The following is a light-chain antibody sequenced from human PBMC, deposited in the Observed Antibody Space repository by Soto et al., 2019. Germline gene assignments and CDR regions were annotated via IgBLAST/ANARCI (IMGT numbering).Light chain of an antibody. CDR1: QSVSSY. CDR3: QQPSGVLT. J-gene: IGKJ4*01. V-gene: IGKV3-11*01. Sequence: EIVLTQSPATLSLSPGERATLSCRASQSVSSYLAWYQQKPGQAPRLLIYDASNRATGIPARFSGSGSGTDFTLTISSLEPEDFAVYYCQQPSGVLTFGGGTKVDIK. CDR2: DAS.